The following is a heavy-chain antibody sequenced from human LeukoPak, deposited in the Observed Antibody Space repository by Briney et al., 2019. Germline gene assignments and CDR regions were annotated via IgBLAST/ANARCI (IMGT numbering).Heavy chain of an antibody. J-gene: IGHJ4*02. D-gene: IGHD1-26*01. CDR2: IYYSGST. Sequence: SETLSLTCTVSGGSISSSSYYWGWIRQPPGKGLEWIGSIYYSGSTYYNPSLKSRVTISVDTSKNQFSLKLSSVTAADTAVYYCARVVGATTMDYWGQGTLVTVSS. CDR3: ARVVGATTMDY. V-gene: IGHV4-39*07. CDR1: GGSISSSSYY.